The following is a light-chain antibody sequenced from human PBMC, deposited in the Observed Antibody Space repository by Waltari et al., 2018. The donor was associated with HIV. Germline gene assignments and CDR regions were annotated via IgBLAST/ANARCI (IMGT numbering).Light chain of an antibody. V-gene: IGLV3-19*01. CDR1: SLRSYY. J-gene: IGLJ1*01. Sequence: SSELTQDPAVAVALGQTVRFTRQGDSLRSYYACWDQLKPGQAPMLVISGTNNRPSGIPDRFSGSSSRNTATLTITGGQAEDEADYYCNSRDSSGNHYVFGNGTKVTVL. CDR2: GTN. CDR3: NSRDSSGNHYV.